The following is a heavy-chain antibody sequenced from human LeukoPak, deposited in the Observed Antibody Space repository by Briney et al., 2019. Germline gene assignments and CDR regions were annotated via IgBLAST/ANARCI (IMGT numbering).Heavy chain of an antibody. V-gene: IGHV4-39*07. J-gene: IGHJ5*02. CDR3: ARGSEHYDSSGYYGLTPFDP. Sequence: SETLSLTCTVSGGSISSSSYYWGWIRQPPGKGLEWIGSIYYSGSTYYNPSLKSRVTISVDTSKNQFSLKLSSVTAADTAVYYCARGSEHYDSSGYYGLTPFDPWGQGTLVTVSS. CDR2: IYYSGST. CDR1: GGSISSSSYY. D-gene: IGHD3-22*01.